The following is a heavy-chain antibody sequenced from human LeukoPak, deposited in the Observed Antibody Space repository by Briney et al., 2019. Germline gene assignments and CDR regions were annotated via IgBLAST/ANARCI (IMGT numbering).Heavy chain of an antibody. D-gene: IGHD5-18*01. CDR3: ARSQGGAFSYGTDY. V-gene: IGHV1-18*01. CDR1: GYTFTSYG. Sequence: ASVKVSCKASGYTFTSYGISWVRQAPGQGLEWMGWISAYNGNTNYAQKLQGRVTMTTDTSTSTAYMELSSLKSEDTAVYYCARSQGGAFSYGTDYWGQGTLVTVSS. CDR2: ISAYNGNT. J-gene: IGHJ4*02.